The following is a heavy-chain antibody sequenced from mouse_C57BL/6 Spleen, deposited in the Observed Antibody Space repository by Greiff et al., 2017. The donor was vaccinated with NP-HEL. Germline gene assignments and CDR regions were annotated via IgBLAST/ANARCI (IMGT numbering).Heavy chain of an antibody. V-gene: IGHV1-82*01. CDR3: ARGEAMDY. Sequence: QVQLQQSGPALVKPGASVKISCKASGYAFSSSWMNWVKQRPGKGLEWIGRIYPGDGDTNYNGKFKGKDTLTADESSSTAYMQLSSLPSEDSAVYFCARGEAMDYWGQGTSVTVSS. J-gene: IGHJ4*01. CDR1: GYAFSSSW. CDR2: IYPGDGDT.